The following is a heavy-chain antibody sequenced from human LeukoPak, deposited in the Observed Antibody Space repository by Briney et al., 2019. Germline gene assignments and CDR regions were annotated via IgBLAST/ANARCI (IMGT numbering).Heavy chain of an antibody. D-gene: IGHD3-10*01. V-gene: IGHV2-70*11. CDR1: GFSLSTSGMC. CDR2: IDWDDDK. Sequence: SGPALVKPTQTLTLTCTFSGFSLSTSGMCVSWIRQPPGKALEWLARIDWDDDKYYSTSLKTRLTISRDTSRDQVVLTMANMDPVDTATYYCARIRSGGSGGAPFDYWGQGTLVTVSS. J-gene: IGHJ4*02. CDR3: ARIRSGGSGGAPFDY.